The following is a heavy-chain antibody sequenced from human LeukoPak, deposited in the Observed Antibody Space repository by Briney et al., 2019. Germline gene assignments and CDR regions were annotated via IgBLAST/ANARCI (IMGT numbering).Heavy chain of an antibody. CDR3: AKDRESLLLWFGELLFAGFDY. J-gene: IGHJ4*02. D-gene: IGHD3-10*01. V-gene: IGHV3-30*18. CDR2: ISYDGSNK. CDR1: EFTFSDYY. Sequence: GGSLRLSCAASEFTFSDYYMSWIRQAPGKGLEWVAVISYDGSNKYYADSVKGRFTISRDNSKNTLYLQMNSLRAEDTAVYYCAKDRESLLLWFGELLFAGFDYWGQGTLVTVSS.